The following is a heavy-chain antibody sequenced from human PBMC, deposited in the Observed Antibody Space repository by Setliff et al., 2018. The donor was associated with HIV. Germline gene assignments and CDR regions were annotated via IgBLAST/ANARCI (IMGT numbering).Heavy chain of an antibody. Sequence: KPSETLSLTCSVSGSSISSNSYWWAWIRQPHGKGLEYIGTIYHRGGTFNNPSLKSRVVMSVDTSKNQFSLKLTSVTAADTATYYCARDTGVNVAPDGRGYHTFDFWGRGTMVTVSS. D-gene: IGHD2-8*02. J-gene: IGHJ3*01. CDR3: ARDTGVNVAPDGRGYHTFDF. V-gene: IGHV4-38-2*02. CDR2: IYHRGGT. CDR1: GSSISSNSY.